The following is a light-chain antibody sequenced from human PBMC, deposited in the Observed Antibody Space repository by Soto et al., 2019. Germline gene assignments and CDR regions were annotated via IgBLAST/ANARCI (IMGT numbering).Light chain of an antibody. CDR3: QQYESSPPSYT. V-gene: IGKV3-20*01. CDR2: GAS. Sequence: EIVLTQSPGTLSLSPGERATLSCRASQSLTSSYLAWYQQKPGQAPRLLIYGASSSATGIPDRFSVSGSGTDFTLTISTLEPEDFAVDYFQQYESSPPSYTFGQGTKLEIK. J-gene: IGKJ2*01. CDR1: QSLTSSY.